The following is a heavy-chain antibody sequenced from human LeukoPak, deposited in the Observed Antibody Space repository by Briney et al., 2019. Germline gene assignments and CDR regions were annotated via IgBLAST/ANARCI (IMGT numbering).Heavy chain of an antibody. CDR3: VRGARPSYDYVWGSYFYY. CDR1: GYTFTSYG. D-gene: IGHD3-16*01. V-gene: IGHV1-18*01. J-gene: IGHJ4*02. Sequence: GASVKVSCKASGYTFTSYGISWVRQAPGQGLEWMGWISAYNGNTNYAQKLQGRVTMTTDTSTSTAYMELRSLRSDDTAVYYCVRGARPSYDYVWGSYFYYWGQGTLVTVSS. CDR2: ISAYNGNT.